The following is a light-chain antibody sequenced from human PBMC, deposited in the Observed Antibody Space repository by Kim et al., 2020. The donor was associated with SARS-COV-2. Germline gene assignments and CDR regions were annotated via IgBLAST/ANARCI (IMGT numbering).Light chain of an antibody. Sequence: ATINCKASKSVFYSSNNKNYVAWYQQKPGQPPKLLIYWASTRESGVPDRFRGSGSGTDFTLTISSLQAEDVAVYYCQQYYKTPLTFGGGTKVDIK. CDR2: WAS. CDR1: KSVFYSSNNKNY. V-gene: IGKV4-1*01. J-gene: IGKJ4*01. CDR3: QQYYKTPLT.